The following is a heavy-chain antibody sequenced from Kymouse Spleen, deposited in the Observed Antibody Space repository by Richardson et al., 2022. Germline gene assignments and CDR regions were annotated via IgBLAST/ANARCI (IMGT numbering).Heavy chain of an antibody. D-gene: IGHD1-26*01. CDR2: ISSSSSTI. V-gene: IGHV3-48*02. CDR3: AREGVSGSYSGWFDP. Sequence: EVQLVESGGGLVQPGGSLRLSCAASGFTFSSYSMNWVRQAPGKGLEWVSYISSSSSTIYYADSVKGRFTISRDNAKNSLYLQMNSLRDEDTAVYYCAREGVSGSYSGWFDPWGQGTLVTVSS. J-gene: IGHJ5*02. CDR1: GFTFSSYS.